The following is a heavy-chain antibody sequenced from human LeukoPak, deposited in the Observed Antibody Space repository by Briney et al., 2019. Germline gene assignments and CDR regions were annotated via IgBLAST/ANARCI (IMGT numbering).Heavy chain of an antibody. CDR2: ISYRGST. J-gene: IGHJ5*02. D-gene: IGHD3-9*01. Sequence: SETLSLTCTVSGGSISGYYWSWLRQPPGKGLEWIAYISYRGSTKYNLSLKSRVTISVDTSKNQSSLKLSSVIAADTAVYYCARGFDGVAGWFDPWGQGTLVTVSS. CDR3: ARGFDGVAGWFDP. V-gene: IGHV4-59*01. CDR1: GGSISGYY.